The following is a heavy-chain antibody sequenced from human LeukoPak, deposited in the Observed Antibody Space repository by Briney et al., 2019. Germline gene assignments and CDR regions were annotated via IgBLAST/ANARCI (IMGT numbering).Heavy chain of an antibody. J-gene: IGHJ4*02. V-gene: IGHV3-23*01. D-gene: IGHD5-12*01. CDR1: GFTFSSYA. CDR2: ISGNGGST. CDR3: ARNENSGWGYFDY. Sequence: GGSLRLSCAASGFTFSSYAMSWVRQAPGKGLEWVSAISGNGGSTYYADSVKGRFTISRDNSKDTLYLQMNSLRAEDTAVYYCARNENSGWGYFDYWGQGTLVTVSS.